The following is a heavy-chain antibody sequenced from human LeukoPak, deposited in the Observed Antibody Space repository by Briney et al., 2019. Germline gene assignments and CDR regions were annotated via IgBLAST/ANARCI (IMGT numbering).Heavy chain of an antibody. J-gene: IGHJ4*02. D-gene: IGHD4-17*01. CDR2: ISYDGSNK. V-gene: IGHV3-30-3*01. CDR1: GFTFSSYA. Sequence: GGSLRLSCAASGFTFSSYAMHWVRQAPGKGLEWVAVISYDGSNKYYADSVKGRFTISRDNSKNTLYLQMNSLRAEDTAVYYCARDLDYVADYWGQGTLVTVSS. CDR3: ARDLDYVADY.